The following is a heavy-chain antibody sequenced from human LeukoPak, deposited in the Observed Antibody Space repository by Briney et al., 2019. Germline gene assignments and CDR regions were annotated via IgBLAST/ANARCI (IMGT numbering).Heavy chain of an antibody. D-gene: IGHD3-22*01. CDR3: TTDWYYYDSSGYYPIF. CDR2: IKSKSDGGTT. J-gene: IGHJ4*02. V-gene: IGHV3-15*01. Sequence: GGSLRLSCAASGFTFSDAWMSWVRQAPGKGLEWVGRIKSKSDGGTTDCAAPVKGRFTISRDDSKNTLYLEMNSLKTEDTAVYYCTTDWYYYDSSGYYPIFWGQGTLVTVSS. CDR1: GFTFSDAW.